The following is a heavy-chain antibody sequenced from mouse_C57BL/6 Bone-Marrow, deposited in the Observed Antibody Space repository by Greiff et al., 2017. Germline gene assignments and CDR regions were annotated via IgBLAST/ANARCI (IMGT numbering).Heavy chain of an antibody. Sequence: VKLMESGPELVKPGASVELSCKASGYTFTSYDINWVKQRPGQGLEWIGWIYPRDGSTKYNEKFKGKATLTVDTSSSTAYMELHSLTSEDSAVYFCARDYGSSYWYFDVWGTGTTVTVSS. CDR1: GYTFTSYD. J-gene: IGHJ1*03. CDR2: IYPRDGST. D-gene: IGHD1-1*01. CDR3: ARDYGSSYWYFDV. V-gene: IGHV1-85*01.